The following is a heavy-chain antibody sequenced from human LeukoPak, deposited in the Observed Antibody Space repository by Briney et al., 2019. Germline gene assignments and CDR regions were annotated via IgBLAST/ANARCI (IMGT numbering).Heavy chain of an antibody. V-gene: IGHV1-46*01. D-gene: IGHD6-19*01. CDR2: VNPSTGSS. CDR1: GYTFTSYN. J-gene: IGHJ4*02. CDR3: GIEVAGSWGYFDY. Sequence: ASVKVSCKASGYTFTSYNIHWVRQPPGQGLEWMGIVNPSTGSSSYAQKFQGRVSMTRDTSTSTVDMELSSLRSGDTAGLYCGIEVAGSWGYFDYWGQGTLVTVSS.